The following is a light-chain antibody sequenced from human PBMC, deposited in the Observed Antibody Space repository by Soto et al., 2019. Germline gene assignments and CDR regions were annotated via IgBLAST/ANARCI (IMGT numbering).Light chain of an antibody. J-gene: IGLJ3*02. V-gene: IGLV1-40*01. CDR3: LSYDSSLGVV. Sequence: QSVLTQPPSVSGAPGQRVTISCTGSSSNIGAGYEVHWYQQLPGTAPKLLIYGNNNRPSGVPDRISGSKSGTSVSLAITGLGAEDEADYYCLSYDSSLGVVFGGGTKVTVL. CDR1: SSNIGAGYE. CDR2: GNN.